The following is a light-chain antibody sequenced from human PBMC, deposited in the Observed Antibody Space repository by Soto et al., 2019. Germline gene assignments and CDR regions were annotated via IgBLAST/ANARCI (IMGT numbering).Light chain of an antibody. CDR2: KAS. CDR3: KQYNSDPWT. J-gene: IGKJ1*01. V-gene: IGKV1-5*03. CDR1: QTISSW. Sequence: DIQMTQSPSTLSASVGDRVTITCRASQTISSWLAWYQQKPGKAPKLLIYKASYLESGVPSRFSGSGSGTESTLTINSLQPDDFATYYCKQYNSDPWTFGQGTKV.